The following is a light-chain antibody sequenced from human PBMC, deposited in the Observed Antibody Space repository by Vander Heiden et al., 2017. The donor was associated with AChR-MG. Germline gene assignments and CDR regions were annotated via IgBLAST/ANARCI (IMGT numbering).Light chain of an antibody. J-gene: IGLJ3*02. CDR1: SSHIGSNT. Sequence: QPVLTQPPSASGTPGQRVPISCSGSSSHIGSNTGNWYTQVPGTDPNIRCDSDNQRPSGVPDRGSGSKSGASVSIDRSGLQAEDEAYYDCAEWDDSLNVVFGGGTKLTVL. V-gene: IGLV1-44*01. CDR2: SDN. CDR3: AEWDDSLNVV.